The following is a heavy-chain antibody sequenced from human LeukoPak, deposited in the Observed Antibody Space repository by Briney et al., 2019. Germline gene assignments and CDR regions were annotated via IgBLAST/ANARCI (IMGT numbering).Heavy chain of an antibody. Sequence: ASVKVSCKASGYTFTDYYIHWVRQAPGQGLEWMGWINPNSGGTNYALKFQGRVTMTRDTSISTAYMEVSRLRSDDAAVYYCASGERITVIVVSSYFDYWGQGTLVTVSS. J-gene: IGHJ4*02. CDR2: INPNSGGT. V-gene: IGHV1-2*02. D-gene: IGHD3-22*01. CDR1: GYTFTDYY. CDR3: ASGERITVIVVSSYFDY.